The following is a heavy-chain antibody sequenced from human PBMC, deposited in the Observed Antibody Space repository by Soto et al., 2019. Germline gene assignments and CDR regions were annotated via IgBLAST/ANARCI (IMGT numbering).Heavy chain of an antibody. J-gene: IGHJ6*02. D-gene: IGHD2-15*01. CDR3: ATGAYCSGGSCSDYYYYYYEMDL. CDR1: GFTFRSSA. Sequence: GASVKVSCKTSGFTFRSSAVQWVRQARGQRLEWIGWLVVGTGNTNYAQKFQQRVTISSDRSTNTVSMELNSLTSEDTAVYYCATGAYCSGGSCSDYYYYYYEMDLWGQGTTVTVSS. V-gene: IGHV1-58*01. CDR2: LVVGTGNT.